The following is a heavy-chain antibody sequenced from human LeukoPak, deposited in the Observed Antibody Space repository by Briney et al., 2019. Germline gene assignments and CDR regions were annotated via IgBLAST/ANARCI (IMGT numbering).Heavy chain of an antibody. D-gene: IGHD3-3*01. CDR2: INHSGST. V-gene: IGHV4-34*01. Sequence: SETLSLTCAVYGGSFSGYYWSWIRHPPGKGLEWIGEINHSGSTNYNPSLKSRVTISVDTSKNQFSLKLSSVTAADTAVYYCARAPNPGDFSAPYFAYGGQGPLATAPS. J-gene: IGHJ4*02. CDR3: ARAPNPGDFSAPYFAY. CDR1: GGSFSGYY.